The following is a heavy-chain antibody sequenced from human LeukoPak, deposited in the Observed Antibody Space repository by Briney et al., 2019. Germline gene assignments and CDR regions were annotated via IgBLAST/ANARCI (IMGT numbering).Heavy chain of an antibody. CDR1: GGTFSSYA. Sequence: GASVKVSCKASGGTFSSYAISWVRQAPGQGLEWMGGIIPIFGTANYAQKFQGRVTITADESTSTAYMELSSLRSEDTAVYYCARGSLGYCSSTSCRHYYMDVWGKGTTVTVSS. V-gene: IGHV1-69*01. CDR2: IIPIFGTA. J-gene: IGHJ6*03. D-gene: IGHD2-2*01. CDR3: ARGSLGYCSSTSCRHYYMDV.